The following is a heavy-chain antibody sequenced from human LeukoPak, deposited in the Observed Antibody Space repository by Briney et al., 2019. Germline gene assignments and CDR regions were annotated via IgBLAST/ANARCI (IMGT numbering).Heavy chain of an antibody. J-gene: IGHJ5*01. V-gene: IGHV4-59*12. D-gene: IGHD6-25*01. CDR1: GGSIRSYY. Sequence: SETLSLTCTVSGGSIRSYYWSWIRQPPGKGLEWIGYVHYSRSTNYNPSLKSRVTISIDTSKNQFSLRLSSVTAADTAVYYCAREQRLRDNNWFDSWGQGTLVTVSS. CDR2: VHYSRST. CDR3: AREQRLRDNNWFDS.